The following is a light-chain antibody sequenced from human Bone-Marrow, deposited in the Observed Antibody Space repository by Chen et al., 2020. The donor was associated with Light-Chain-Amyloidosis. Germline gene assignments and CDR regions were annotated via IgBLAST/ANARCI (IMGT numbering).Light chain of an antibody. CDR1: SSDVGGYNY. Sequence: QAALTQPASGSGSPGKSITLSCTGTSSDVGGYNYVSWYQQHPGKAPKLMIYEVSNRPSGVATRCSGSKSGNAASLTSSGLRAEDEADYYCSSYTSSSKWVFGGGTTLTVL. V-gene: IGLV2-14*01. CDR2: EVS. CDR3: SSYTSSSKWV. J-gene: IGLJ3*02.